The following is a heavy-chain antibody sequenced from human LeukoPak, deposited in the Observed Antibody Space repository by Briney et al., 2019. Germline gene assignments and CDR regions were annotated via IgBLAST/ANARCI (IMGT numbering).Heavy chain of an antibody. CDR1: GGTFSSYA. CDR3: ARDVDTAMAFDY. D-gene: IGHD5-18*01. Sequence: SVKVSCKASGGTFSSYAISWVRQAPGQGLEWMGRIIPILGIANYAQKFQGRVTITADKSTSTAYMELSSLRSEDTAVYYCARDVDTAMAFDYWGPGTLVTVSS. CDR2: IIPILGIA. V-gene: IGHV1-69*04. J-gene: IGHJ4*02.